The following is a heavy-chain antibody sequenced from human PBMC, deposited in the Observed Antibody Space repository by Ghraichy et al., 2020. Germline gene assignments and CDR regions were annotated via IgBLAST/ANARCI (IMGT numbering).Heavy chain of an antibody. V-gene: IGHV3-53*01. CDR2: IYSGGST. CDR1: GFTVSSNY. Sequence: LSLTCAASGFTVSSNYMSWVRQAPGKGLEWVSVIYSGGSTYYADSVKGRFTISRDNSKNTLYIQMNSLRAEDTAVYYCARDVGPYGMDVWGQGTTVTVSS. J-gene: IGHJ6*02. CDR3: ARDVGPYGMDV.